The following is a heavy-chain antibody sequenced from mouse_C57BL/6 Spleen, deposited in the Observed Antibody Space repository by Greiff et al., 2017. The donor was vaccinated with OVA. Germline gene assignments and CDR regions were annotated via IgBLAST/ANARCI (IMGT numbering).Heavy chain of an antibody. CDR1: GFTFSDYY. Sequence: EVMLVESGGGLVQPGGSLKLSCAASGFTFSDYYMYWVRQTPEKRLEWVAYISNGGGSTYYPDTVKGRFTISRDNAKNTLYLQMSRLKSEDTAIYYCARPGSRYVSAWFAYWGQGTLVTVSA. V-gene: IGHV5-12*01. D-gene: IGHD3-2*02. J-gene: IGHJ3*01. CDR2: ISNGGGST. CDR3: ARPGSRYVSAWFAY.